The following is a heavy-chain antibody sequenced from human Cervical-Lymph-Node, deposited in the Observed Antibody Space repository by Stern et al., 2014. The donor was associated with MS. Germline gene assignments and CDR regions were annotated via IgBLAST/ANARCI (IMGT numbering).Heavy chain of an antibody. D-gene: IGHD2-8*01. CDR1: GYTFSNFG. J-gene: IGHJ4*02. CDR3: ARDGHYATTYFDH. V-gene: IGHV1-18*01. CDR2: IGAFNGNT. Sequence: QLVQSGPEVKKPGASVKVSCKASGYTFSNFGISWVRQAPGQGLEWMGWIGAFNGNTKYARKLQGRGTMTTDTSTRTAYMELTSLASDDTAVYYCARDGHYATTYFDHWGQGTLVTVSS.